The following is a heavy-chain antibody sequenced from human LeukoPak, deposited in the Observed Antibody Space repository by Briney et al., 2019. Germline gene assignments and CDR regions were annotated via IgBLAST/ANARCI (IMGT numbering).Heavy chain of an antibody. D-gene: IGHD2-21*02. CDR1: GFNFANHA. J-gene: IGHJ4*02. CDR2: ISGGGDIT. CDR3: VREDTPATANY. V-gene: IGHV3-23*01. Sequence: GGSLRLSCAASGFNFANHAMSWVRQTPGKGLEWVSAISGGGDITYYADSVTGRFTISRDNSKDTLFRQMHSLRLGDTAVYYCVREDTPATANYWGQGTLVTISS.